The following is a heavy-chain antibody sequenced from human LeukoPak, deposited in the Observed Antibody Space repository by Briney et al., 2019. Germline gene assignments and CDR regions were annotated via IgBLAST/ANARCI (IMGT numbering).Heavy chain of an antibody. V-gene: IGHV4-59*08. CDR3: ARRGGYYSRYYYYYMDV. CDR2: IYYSGST. CDR1: GGSISSYY. J-gene: IGHJ6*03. D-gene: IGHD3-22*01. Sequence: PSETLSLTYTVSGGSISSYYWSWIRQPPGKGLEWIGYIYYSGSTNYNPSLKSRVTISVDTSKNQFSLKLSSVTAADTAVYYCARRGGYYSRYYYYYMDVWGKGTTVTVSS.